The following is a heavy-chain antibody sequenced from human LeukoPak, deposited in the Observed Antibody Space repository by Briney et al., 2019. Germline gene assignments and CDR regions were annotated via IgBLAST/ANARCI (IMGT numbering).Heavy chain of an antibody. CDR1: GGSFSGYY. D-gene: IGHD5-24*01. CDR3: ARVGPTKMATVYYFDY. V-gene: IGHV4-59*01. J-gene: IGHJ4*02. CDR2: IFYSGST. Sequence: SETLSLTCAVYGGSFSGYYWSWIRQPPGKGLEWHGYIFYSGSTNYNPSLKSRVTISVDTSKNQFSLKLSSVTAADTAVYYCARVGPTKMATVYYFDYWGQGTLVTVSS.